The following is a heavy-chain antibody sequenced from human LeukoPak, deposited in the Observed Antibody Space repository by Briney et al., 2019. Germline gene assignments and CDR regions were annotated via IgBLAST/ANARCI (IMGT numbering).Heavy chain of an antibody. CDR1: GGSISSSNW. CDR2: IYPSGST. Sequence: SETLSLTCAVSGGSISSSNWWSWVRQPPGKGLEWIGEIYPSGSTNYNPSLKSRVTISVDKSKNQFSLKLSSVTAADTAVYYCAREVRGSYLDYFDYWGQGTLVTVSS. D-gene: IGHD1-26*01. J-gene: IGHJ4*02. V-gene: IGHV4-4*02. CDR3: AREVRGSYLDYFDY.